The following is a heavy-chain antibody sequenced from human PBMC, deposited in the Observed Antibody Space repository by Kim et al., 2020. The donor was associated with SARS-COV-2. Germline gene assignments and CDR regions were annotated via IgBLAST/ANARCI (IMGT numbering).Heavy chain of an antibody. CDR2: IKQDGSES. V-gene: IGHV3-7*05. CDR1: GFTFYDYW. J-gene: IGHJ4*02. CDR3: ARDWGDY. D-gene: IGHD3-16*01. Sequence: GGSLRLSCVGSGFTFYDYWMTWVRLAPGKGLEWVAVIKQDGSESYYVDSVRGRFTISRDNAENSFYLQMNSLRADDTAVYYCARDWGDYWGQGTLVTVPS.